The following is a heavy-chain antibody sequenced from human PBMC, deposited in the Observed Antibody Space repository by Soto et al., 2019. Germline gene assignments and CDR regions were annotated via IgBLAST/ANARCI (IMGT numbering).Heavy chain of an antibody. V-gene: IGHV4-59*12. CDR1: GVSIRSVY. CDR2: INHSGST. J-gene: IGHJ3*02. CDR3: ARGLVLSRYRARNAFDI. Sequence: DTLPLTGRVTGVSIRSVYRSWSRQTPGKGLEWIGYINHSGSTNYNPSLKSRVTISVDTSKNQFSLKLSSVTAADTAVYYCARGLVLSRYRARNAFDIWGQGTMVTVSS. D-gene: IGHD5-12*01.